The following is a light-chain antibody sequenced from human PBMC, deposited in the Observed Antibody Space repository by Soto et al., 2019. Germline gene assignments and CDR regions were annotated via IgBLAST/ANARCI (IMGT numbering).Light chain of an antibody. CDR1: RSDVGNYDL. V-gene: IGLV2-18*01. CDR3: SLKTSSATWV. J-gene: IGLJ3*02. CDR2: QVS. Sequence: QSVLTQPPSVSGSPGQSVTISCTGTRSDVGNYDLVSWYQQPPGTAPKLLIYQVSNRPSGVPDRFSGSKSGNTASLTISGLRAEDEADYYCSLKTSSATWVFGGGTKVTVL.